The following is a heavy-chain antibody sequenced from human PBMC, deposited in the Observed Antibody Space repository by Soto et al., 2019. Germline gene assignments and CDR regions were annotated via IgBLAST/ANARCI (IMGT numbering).Heavy chain of an antibody. Sequence: QVQLVQSGAEVKKPGASVKVSCKASGYTFTHYGITWVRQAPGQGLEWTGWINAYVGETKSAQKYQGRITVTMDTSTNTAYLERRSLRSDDTAVYYCARGDGDTLDYWGQGTRVRVSA. J-gene: IGHJ4*02. CDR3: ARGDGDTLDY. V-gene: IGHV1-18*01. CDR2: INAYVGET. CDR1: GYTFTHYG.